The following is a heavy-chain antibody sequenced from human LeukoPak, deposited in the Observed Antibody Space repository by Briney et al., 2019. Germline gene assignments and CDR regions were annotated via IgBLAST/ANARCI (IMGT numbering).Heavy chain of an antibody. D-gene: IGHD3-22*01. V-gene: IGHV1-18*01. CDR2: ISAYNGNT. J-gene: IGHJ5*02. CDR3: ARVNYYDRQGAS. Sequence: ASVTVSCKASGYTFTSYGISWVRQAPGQGLEWMGWISAYNGNTNYAQKLQGRVTMTTDTSTSTAYMELRSLRSDDTAVYYCARVNYYDRQGASWGQGTLVTVSS. CDR1: GYTFTSYG.